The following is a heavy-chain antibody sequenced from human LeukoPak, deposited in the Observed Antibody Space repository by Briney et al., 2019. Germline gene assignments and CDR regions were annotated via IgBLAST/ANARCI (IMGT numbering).Heavy chain of an antibody. CDR2: IYYSGST. CDR3: ARDGGSYYGVFDP. Sequence: SETLSLTCTVSGGSIGSYYWSWIRQPPGKGLEWIGYIYYSGSTNYNPSLKSRVTISVDTSKNQFSLKLSSVTAADTAVYYCARDGGSYYGVFDPWGQGTLVTVSS. V-gene: IGHV4-59*01. CDR1: GGSIGSYY. D-gene: IGHD1-26*01. J-gene: IGHJ5*02.